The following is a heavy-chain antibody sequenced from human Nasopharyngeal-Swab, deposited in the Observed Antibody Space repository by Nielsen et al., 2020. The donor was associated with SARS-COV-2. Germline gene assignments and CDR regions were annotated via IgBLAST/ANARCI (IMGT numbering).Heavy chain of an antibody. CDR1: GSTFSNYY. CDR2: ISTSGRST. Sequence: GESLKISCAASGSTFSNYYMAWIRHPPGKGLEWVSYISTSGRSTDSADSVKGRFTISRDTANNLLYLQMNSLRGADTAVYYCARSLYGDYRQCFDYWGQGTLVTVSS. D-gene: IGHD4-17*01. V-gene: IGHV3-11*01. J-gene: IGHJ4*02. CDR3: ARSLYGDYRQCFDY.